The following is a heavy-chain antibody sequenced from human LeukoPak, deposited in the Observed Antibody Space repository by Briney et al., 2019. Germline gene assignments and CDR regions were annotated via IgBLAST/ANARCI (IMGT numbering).Heavy chain of an antibody. D-gene: IGHD6-19*01. CDR1: GGSISSYY. J-gene: IGHJ5*02. CDR3: ARHGVPFSGWYLYNWFDP. V-gene: IGHV4-39*01. Sequence: SETLSLTCTVSGGSISSYYWSWIRQPPGKGLEWIGSIYYSGRTYYNPSLKSRVTISVDTSKNQFSLKLSSVTAADTAVYYCARHGVPFSGWYLYNWFDPWGQGTLVTVSS. CDR2: IYYSGRT.